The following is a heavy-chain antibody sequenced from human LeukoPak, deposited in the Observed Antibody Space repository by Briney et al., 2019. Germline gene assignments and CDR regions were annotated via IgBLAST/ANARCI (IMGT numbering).Heavy chain of an antibody. V-gene: IGHV4-59*12. Sequence: SETLSLTCTVSGDSISTYYWTWIRQPPGKTLEWIAYIYYSGSTKYNPSLKSRVTISVDTSKNQFSLKLSSVTAADTAVYYCARDGRGLGFYYYYMDVWGKGTTVTVSS. CDR2: IYYSGST. CDR1: GDSISTYY. J-gene: IGHJ6*03. CDR3: ARDGRGLGFYYYYMDV.